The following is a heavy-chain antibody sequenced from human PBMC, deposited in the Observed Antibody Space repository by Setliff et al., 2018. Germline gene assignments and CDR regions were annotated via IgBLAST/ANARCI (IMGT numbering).Heavy chain of an antibody. Sequence: PSETLSLTCTVSPGSISRHYWSWFRQAPGKGLEWIGYRHDNGERDYNPSLGSRVTISVDTSKNQFSLKLSSVTAADTAVYFCARDDPNHYDVSGYSVGYFDYWGLGTPVTVSS. CDR2: RHDNGER. CDR3: ARDDPNHYDVSGYSVGYFDY. J-gene: IGHJ4*02. V-gene: IGHV4-59*11. CDR1: PGSISRHY. D-gene: IGHD3-22*01.